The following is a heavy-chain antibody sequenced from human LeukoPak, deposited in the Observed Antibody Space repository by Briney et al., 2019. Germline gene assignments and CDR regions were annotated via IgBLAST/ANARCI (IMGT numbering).Heavy chain of an antibody. CDR2: ISYSGRT. V-gene: IGHV4-39*01. D-gene: IGHD1-26*01. Sequence: PSETLSLTCTVSGGSMSSSSYYWVWFRQPPGKGLEWIGSISYSGRTYYNPSLKSRVTISVDTSKKQFSLRLSSVTAADTAVYYCARGGGRYSDYWGQGTLVTVSS. CDR1: GGSMSSSSYY. CDR3: ARGGGRYSDY. J-gene: IGHJ4*02.